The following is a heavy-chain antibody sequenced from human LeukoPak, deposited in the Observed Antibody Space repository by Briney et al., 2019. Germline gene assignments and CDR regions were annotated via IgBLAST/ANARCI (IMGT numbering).Heavy chain of an antibody. J-gene: IGHJ4*02. D-gene: IGHD2-2*01. CDR2: IKQDGSEK. CDR1: GFTFSSYW. Sequence: GGSLRLSCGASGFTFSSYWMSWARQAPGKGLEWVANIKQDGSEKYYVDSVKGRFTISRDNAKNSLYLQMNSLRAEDTAVYYCAREAGGSSHWGQGTLFTVSP. V-gene: IGHV3-7*01. CDR3: AREAGGSSH.